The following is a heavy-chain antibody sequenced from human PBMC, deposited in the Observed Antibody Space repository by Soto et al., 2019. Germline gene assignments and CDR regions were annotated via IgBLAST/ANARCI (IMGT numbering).Heavy chain of an antibody. Sequence: QVQLQESGPGLVKPSGTLSLTCAVSSGSISSSNWWSWVRQPPGKGLEWIGEIYHSGSTNYNPSLKSRVTISVDKYQNQFSLKLSSVTAADSAVYYCARYDREAGTFDYWGQGTLVTVSS. CDR3: ARYDREAGTFDY. CDR2: IYHSGST. D-gene: IGHD1-1*01. V-gene: IGHV4-4*02. CDR1: SGSISSSNW. J-gene: IGHJ4*02.